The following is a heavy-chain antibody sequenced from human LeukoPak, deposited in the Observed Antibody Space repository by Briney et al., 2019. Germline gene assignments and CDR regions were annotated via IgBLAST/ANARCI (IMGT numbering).Heavy chain of an antibody. CDR3: AHIRRGGALYYFDY. CDR1: GFSLSTSGVG. CDR2: IYWDDDK. J-gene: IGHJ4*02. V-gene: IGHV2-5*02. D-gene: IGHD2-21*01. Sequence: SGPTLVNPTQTLTPTCTFSGFSLSTSGVGVGWIRQPPGKALDWLALIYWDDDKRYSPSLKSRLTITKDTSKKQVVLTMTNMDPVDTATYYCAHIRRGGALYYFDYWGQGTLVTVSS.